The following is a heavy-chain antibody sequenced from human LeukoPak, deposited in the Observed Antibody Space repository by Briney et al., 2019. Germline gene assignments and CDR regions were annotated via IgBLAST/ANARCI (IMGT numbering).Heavy chain of an antibody. CDR3: ARHAFIVGATLSNYFDY. CDR1: GGSISSSSYY. V-gene: IGHV4-39*01. Sequence: PSDTLSLPCTVSGGSISSSSYYWPWIRQPPGKGLEWIGSIYYSGSTYYNPSLKSRVTISVDTSKNQFSLRLSSVTAADTAVYYCARHAFIVGATLSNYFDYWGQGTLVTVSS. J-gene: IGHJ4*02. D-gene: IGHD1-26*01. CDR2: IYYSGST.